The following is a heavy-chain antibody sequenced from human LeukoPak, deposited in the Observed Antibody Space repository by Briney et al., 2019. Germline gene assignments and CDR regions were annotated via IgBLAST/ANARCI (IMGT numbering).Heavy chain of an antibody. CDR2: INHSGST. J-gene: IGHJ3*02. V-gene: IGHV4-34*01. CDR1: GGSFSGYY. Sequence: SETLSLTCAVYGGSFSGYYWSWIRQPPGKGLEWIGEINHSGSTNYNPSLKSRVTISVDTSKNQISLKLSSVTAADTAVYYCARAGCTSTSCPRRGAFDIWGQGTMVTVSS. D-gene: IGHD2-2*01. CDR3: ARAGCTSTSCPRRGAFDI.